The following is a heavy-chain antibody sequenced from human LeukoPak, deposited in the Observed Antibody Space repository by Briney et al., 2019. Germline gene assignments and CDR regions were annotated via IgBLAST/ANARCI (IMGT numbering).Heavy chain of an antibody. J-gene: IGHJ6*02. D-gene: IGHD6-13*01. CDR1: GGTFSSYA. Sequence: GASVKVSCKASGGTFSSYAISWVRQAPGQGLEWMGGIIPIFGIANYAQKFQGRVTITADKSTSTAYMELSSLRSEDTAVYYCARLVIAAAGPGDEAYYYYGMDVWGQGTTVTVSS. V-gene: IGHV1-69*10. CDR3: ARLVIAAAGPGDEAYYYYGMDV. CDR2: IIPIFGIA.